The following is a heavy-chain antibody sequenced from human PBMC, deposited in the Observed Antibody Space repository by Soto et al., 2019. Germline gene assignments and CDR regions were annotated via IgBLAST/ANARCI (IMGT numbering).Heavy chain of an antibody. CDR2: IYPGDSDT. CDR1: GYSFTSYW. CDR3: AGHKVNSYGYDWYSDL. Sequence: GESLKISCKGSGYSFTSYWIGWVRQMPGKGLEWMGIIYPGDSDTRYSPSFQGQVTISADKSISTAYLQWSSLKASDTAMYYCAGHKVNSYGYDWYSDLWGRGTLVTVSS. D-gene: IGHD5-18*01. J-gene: IGHJ2*01. V-gene: IGHV5-51*01.